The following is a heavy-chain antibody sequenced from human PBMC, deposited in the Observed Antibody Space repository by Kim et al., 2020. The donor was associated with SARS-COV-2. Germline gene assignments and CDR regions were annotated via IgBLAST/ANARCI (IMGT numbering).Heavy chain of an antibody. Sequence: GGSLRLSCAASGFTFSSYGMHWVRQAPGKGLEWVAVISYDGSNKYYADSVKGRFTISRDNSKNTLYLQMNSLRAEDTAVYYCAKDGVGVPLIFDPWGQGTLVTVSS. V-gene: IGHV3-30*18. CDR3: AKDGVGVPLIFDP. J-gene: IGHJ5*02. CDR2: ISYDGSNK. CDR1: GFTFSSYG. D-gene: IGHD3-10*01.